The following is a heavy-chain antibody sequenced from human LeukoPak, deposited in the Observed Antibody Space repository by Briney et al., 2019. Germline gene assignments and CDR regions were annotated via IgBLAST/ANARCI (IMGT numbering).Heavy chain of an antibody. CDR3: ARGRVRSSSILYWFDP. Sequence: ASVKVSCKASGYTFTSYDINWVRQATGQGLECMGWMNPNSGNTGYAQKFQGRVTMTRNTSISTAYMELSSLRSEDTAVYYCARGRVRSSSILYWFDPWGQGTLVTVSS. V-gene: IGHV1-8*01. J-gene: IGHJ5*02. CDR1: GYTFTSYD. CDR2: MNPNSGNT. D-gene: IGHD6-6*01.